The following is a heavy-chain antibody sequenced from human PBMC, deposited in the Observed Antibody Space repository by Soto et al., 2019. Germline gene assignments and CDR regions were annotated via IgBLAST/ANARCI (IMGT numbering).Heavy chain of an antibody. D-gene: IGHD3-16*01. Sequence: ASVKVSCKASGYTFTSYDINWVRQATGQGLEWMGWMNPNSGNTGYAQKFQGRVTMTRNTSISTAYMELSSLRSEDTAVYYCAIGPPIMITFGGALDAFDIWGQGTMVTVSS. CDR1: GYTFTSYD. CDR2: MNPNSGNT. CDR3: AIGPPIMITFGGALDAFDI. J-gene: IGHJ3*02. V-gene: IGHV1-8*01.